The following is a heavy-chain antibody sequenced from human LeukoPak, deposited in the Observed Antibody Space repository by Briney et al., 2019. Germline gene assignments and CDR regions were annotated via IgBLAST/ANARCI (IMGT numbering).Heavy chain of an antibody. J-gene: IGHJ4*02. V-gene: IGHV3-43*02. CDR3: ARDHVYGGADY. Sequence: GGSLRLSCAASGFTFDDYAIHWVRQAPGRGLEWVSLISGDGITTYFADSVKGRFTISRDNSKSSLFLQTNSLRTEDTALYYCARDHVYGGADYWGQGTLVTVSS. D-gene: IGHD5/OR15-5a*01. CDR1: GFTFDDYA. CDR2: ISGDGITT.